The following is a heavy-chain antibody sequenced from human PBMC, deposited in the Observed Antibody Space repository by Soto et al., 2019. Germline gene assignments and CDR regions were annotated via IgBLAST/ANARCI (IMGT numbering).Heavy chain of an antibody. CDR3: ARGRVGSCDPFDY. V-gene: IGHV3-30-3*01. CDR1: GFTFSSYA. D-gene: IGHD6-13*01. J-gene: IGHJ4*02. CDR2: ISYDGSNK. Sequence: QVQLVESGGGVVQPGRSLRLSCAASGFTFSSYAMHWVRQAPGKGLEWVAVISYDGSNKYYADSVKGRFTISRDNSKNTLYLQMNSLRAEDTAVYYCARGRVGSCDPFDYWGQGTLVTVSS.